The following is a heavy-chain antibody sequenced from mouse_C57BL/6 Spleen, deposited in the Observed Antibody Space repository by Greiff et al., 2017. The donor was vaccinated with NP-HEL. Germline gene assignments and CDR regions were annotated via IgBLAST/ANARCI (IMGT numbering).Heavy chain of an antibody. CDR3: SRSVYCNYVSAIDY. D-gene: IGHD2-10*02. Sequence: QVQLQQPGAELVMPGASVKLSCKASGYTFTSYWMHWVKQRPGQGLEWIGEIDPSDSYTNYNQKFKGKSTLTVDKSSSTAYMQLSSLTSLYSSVYYFSRSVYCNYVSAIDYSGQGTSVTVSS. J-gene: IGHJ4*01. V-gene: IGHV1-69*01. CDR1: GYTFTSYW. CDR2: IDPSDSYT.